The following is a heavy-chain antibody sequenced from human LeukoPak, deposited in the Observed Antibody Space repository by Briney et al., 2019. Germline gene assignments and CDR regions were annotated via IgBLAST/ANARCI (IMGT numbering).Heavy chain of an antibody. CDR2: INPNNGGA. CDR3: ARGLGTVTTLNYYVAD. Sequence: ASVKVSCKASGYTFTSYYMHWVRQAPGQGLEWMGWINPNNGGANYARKFQGRVTMTRDTSISTVFLEVSRLRSDDTAVYYRARGLGTVTTLNYYVADWGQGTLVTVSS. CDR1: GYTFTSYY. V-gene: IGHV1-2*02. D-gene: IGHD4-17*01. J-gene: IGHJ4*02.